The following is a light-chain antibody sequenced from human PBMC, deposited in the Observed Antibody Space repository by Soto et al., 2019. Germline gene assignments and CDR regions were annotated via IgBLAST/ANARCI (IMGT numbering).Light chain of an antibody. CDR1: SSNIGAGYD. CDR2: GNS. J-gene: IGLJ1*01. V-gene: IGLV1-40*01. CDR3: QSYDSSLSGSEV. Sequence: QSVLPQPPSVSGAPGPRVTISCTGSSSNIGAGYDVHWYQQLPGTAPKLLIYGNSNRPSGVPDRFSGSKSGTSASLAITGLQAEDEADYYCQSYDSSLSGSEVFGTGTKVTVL.